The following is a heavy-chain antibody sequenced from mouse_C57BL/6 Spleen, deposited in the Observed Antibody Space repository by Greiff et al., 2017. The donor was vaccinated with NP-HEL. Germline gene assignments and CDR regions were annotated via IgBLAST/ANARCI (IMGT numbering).Heavy chain of an antibody. V-gene: IGHV2-2*01. Sequence: VQVVESGPGLVQPSQSLSITCTVSGFSLTSYGVHWVRQSPGKGLEWLGVIWSGGSTDYNAAFISRLSISKDNSKSQVFFKMNSLQADDTAIYYCATVYYDYDGGFDYWGQGTTLTVSS. CDR1: GFSLTSYG. J-gene: IGHJ2*01. CDR2: IWSGGST. D-gene: IGHD2-4*01. CDR3: ATVYYDYDGGFDY.